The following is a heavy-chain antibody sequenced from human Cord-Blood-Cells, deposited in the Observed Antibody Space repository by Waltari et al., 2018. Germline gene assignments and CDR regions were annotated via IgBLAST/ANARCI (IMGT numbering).Heavy chain of an antibody. J-gene: IGHJ6*02. V-gene: IGHV1-69*01. Sequence: QVQLVQSGAEVKKPGSSVKVSCKASGGTFSSYAISWVRQAPGQGPEWMGGIIPIFGTANYAQKFQGRVTITADESTSTAYMELSSLRSEDTAVYYCARDLHCSSTSCYYYYGMDVWGQGTTVTVSS. CDR3: ARDLHCSSTSCYYYYGMDV. CDR2: IIPIFGTA. D-gene: IGHD2-2*01. CDR1: GGTFSSYA.